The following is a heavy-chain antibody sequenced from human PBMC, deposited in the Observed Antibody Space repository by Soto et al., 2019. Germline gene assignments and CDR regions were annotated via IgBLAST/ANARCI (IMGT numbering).Heavy chain of an antibody. CDR3: AKKELTSSSWYYFDY. Sequence: GGSLRLSCAASSFTFSNAWMNWVRQAPGKGLEWVSAISSNGGSTYYADSVKGRFTISRDNSKNTLYLQMNSLRAEDTAVYYCAKKELTSSSWYYFDYWGQGTLVTVSS. CDR1: SFTFSNAW. V-gene: IGHV3-23*01. J-gene: IGHJ4*02. D-gene: IGHD6-13*01. CDR2: ISSNGGST.